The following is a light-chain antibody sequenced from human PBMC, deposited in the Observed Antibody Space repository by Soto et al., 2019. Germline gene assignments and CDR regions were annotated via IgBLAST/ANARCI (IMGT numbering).Light chain of an antibody. CDR1: QSLLYSNGYNY. CDR3: MQALQTPWT. Sequence: DIVMTQSPLSLPVIPGEPASISCRSSQSLLYSNGYNYLDWYLQKPGQSPQLLIYLGSTRASGVPDRFSGSGSGTDFTLKISRVEAEDVGVYYCMQALQTPWTFGQGTKREIK. J-gene: IGKJ1*01. CDR2: LGS. V-gene: IGKV2-28*01.